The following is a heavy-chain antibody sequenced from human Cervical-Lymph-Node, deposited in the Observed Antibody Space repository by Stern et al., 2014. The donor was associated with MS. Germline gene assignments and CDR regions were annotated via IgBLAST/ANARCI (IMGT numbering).Heavy chain of an antibody. D-gene: IGHD2-2*01. CDR2: IYYSGST. J-gene: IGHJ5*02. CDR1: GGSISSSSYY. CDR3: ASQYPEQDIVVVPAAT. Sequence: QLQLQESGPGLVKPSETLSLTCTVSGGSISSSSYYWGWIRQPPGKGLEWIGSIYYSGSTYYNPSLKSRVPIPVDPSKTQFPLKRSSVTAADTAVYYCASQYPEQDIVVVPAATWGQGTLVTVSS. V-gene: IGHV4-39*01.